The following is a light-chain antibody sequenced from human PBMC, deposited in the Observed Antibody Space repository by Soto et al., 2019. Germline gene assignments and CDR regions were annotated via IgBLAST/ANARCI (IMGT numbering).Light chain of an antibody. CDR2: RSY. Sequence: QSVLTQPPSASGTPGQRVTISCSGGSSNIGRNFVYWYQQLPGTAPKVLIYRSYQRPSGVPDRFSGSKSGTSASLAISGPRSEDEADYYCAAWDDSLSALYVFGTGTKVTVL. J-gene: IGLJ1*01. V-gene: IGLV1-47*01. CDR1: SSNIGRNF. CDR3: AAWDDSLSALYV.